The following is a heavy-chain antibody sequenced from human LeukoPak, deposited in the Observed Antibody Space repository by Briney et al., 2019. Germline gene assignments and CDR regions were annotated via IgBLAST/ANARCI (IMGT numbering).Heavy chain of an antibody. Sequence: SETLSLTCAVSGGSISSSNWWSWVRQPPGKGLEWIGYIHYSGGTNYSPSLKSRVSISVDRSKSYFSLKLSSVTAADTAVYYCARSMVAYYYYYYMDVWGKGTTVTVSS. CDR1: GGSISSSNW. J-gene: IGHJ6*03. CDR2: IHYSGGT. CDR3: ARSMVAYYYYYYMDV. D-gene: IGHD2-15*01. V-gene: IGHV4-4*02.